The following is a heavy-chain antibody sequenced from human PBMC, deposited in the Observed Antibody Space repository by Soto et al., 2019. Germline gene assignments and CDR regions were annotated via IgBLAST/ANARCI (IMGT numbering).Heavy chain of an antibody. CDR3: ANTQYSSGWYMDY. J-gene: IGHJ4*02. V-gene: IGHV4-59*08. Sequence: QVQLQESGPGLVKPSETLSLTCTVSGGSISLYYWSWIRQPPGKGLEWIGFMHYSGSMNYNPSLKSRVTISVDTSKNQFSLRLSSVTAADTAVYYCANTQYSSGWYMDYWGQGTLVTVSS. CDR1: GGSISLYY. D-gene: IGHD6-19*01. CDR2: MHYSGSM.